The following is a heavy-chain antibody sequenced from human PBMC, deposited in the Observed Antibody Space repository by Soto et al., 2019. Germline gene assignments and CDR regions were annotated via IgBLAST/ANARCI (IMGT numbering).Heavy chain of an antibody. D-gene: IGHD3-10*01. V-gene: IGHV4-39*01. CDR1: GGSIRGSNFF. CDR3: ARRKVIAAARGVFDS. CDR2: VYYSGNT. Sequence: QLRLQESGPGQVKPSETLSLTCAVSGGSIRGSNFFWGWVRQPPGKGLEWIGTVYYSGNTYDNPSLNRGVTISVDTSQNQFTLKVPAVTVADTAVYYCARRKVIAAARGVFDSWGQGAMVTVSS. J-gene: IGHJ4*02.